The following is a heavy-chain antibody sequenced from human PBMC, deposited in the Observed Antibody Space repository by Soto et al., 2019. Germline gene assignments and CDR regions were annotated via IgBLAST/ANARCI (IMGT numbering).Heavy chain of an antibody. CDR2: TSYDGSDK. J-gene: IGHJ1*01. CDR3: ARWGTTGGLDD. V-gene: IGHV3-30*19. D-gene: IGHD3-16*01. Sequence: QVQLVESGGGVVQPGTSLRVSCVGSGFTFRSYVMHWVRQAPGKGLEWVALTSYDGSDKYYDDSVRGRFTISRDNSRNKVEPQMDSLILEDTALYYCARWGTTGGLDDWGQPTLVSVSS. CDR1: GFTFRSYV.